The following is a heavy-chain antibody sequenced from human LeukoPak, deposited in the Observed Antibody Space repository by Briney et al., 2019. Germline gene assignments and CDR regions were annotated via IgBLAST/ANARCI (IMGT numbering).Heavy chain of an antibody. D-gene: IGHD3-22*01. CDR1: GGSISSYY. CDR3: ARHGVSSGFRLYYFDY. Sequence: SETLSLTCTVSGGSISSYYWSWIRQPPGKGLEWTGYIYTSGSTNYNPSLKSRVTISVDTSKNQFSLKLSSVTAADTAVYYCARHGVSSGFRLYYFDYWGQGTLVTVSS. CDR2: IYTSGST. V-gene: IGHV4-4*09. J-gene: IGHJ4*02.